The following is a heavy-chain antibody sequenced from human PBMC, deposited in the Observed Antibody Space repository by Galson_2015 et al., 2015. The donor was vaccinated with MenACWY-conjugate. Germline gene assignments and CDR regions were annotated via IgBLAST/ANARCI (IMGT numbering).Heavy chain of an antibody. V-gene: IGHV3-30*02. CDR3: AREHSKTPDY. D-gene: IGHD6-6*01. Sequence: SLRLSCAASGFTFSSYGMHWVRQAPGKGLEWVAFIRYDGSNKYYADSVKGRFTISRDNSKNTLYLQMNSLRAEDTAVYYCAREHSKTPDYWGQGTLVTVSS. J-gene: IGHJ4*02. CDR1: GFTFSSYG. CDR2: IRYDGSNK.